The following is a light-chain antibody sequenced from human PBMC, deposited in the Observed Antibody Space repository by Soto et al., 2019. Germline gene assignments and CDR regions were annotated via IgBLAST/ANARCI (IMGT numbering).Light chain of an antibody. Sequence: DIQMTQSPSSLSASVGDRVTITCQASQDISSYLNWYQQKLGKAPKLLIYAASSLQSGVPSRFSGSGSGTDFTFAISSLQPEDIATYYCQQYDNLPYTFGQGTKVDIK. V-gene: IGKV1-33*01. CDR3: QQYDNLPYT. J-gene: IGKJ2*01. CDR1: QDISSY. CDR2: AAS.